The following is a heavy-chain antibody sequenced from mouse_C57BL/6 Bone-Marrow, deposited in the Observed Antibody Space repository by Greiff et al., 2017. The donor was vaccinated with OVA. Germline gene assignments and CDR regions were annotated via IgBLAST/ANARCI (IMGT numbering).Heavy chain of an antibody. D-gene: IGHD2-5*01. CDR3: ARHSNYQYYFDY. V-gene: IGHV1-55*01. Sequence: VQLQQPGAELVKPGASVKMSCKASGYTFTSYWITWVKQRPGQGLEWIGDIYPGSGSTNYNEKFKSKATLTVDTSSSTAYMQLSSLTSEDSAVYYCARHSNYQYYFDYWGQGTTLTVSS. CDR2: IYPGSGST. J-gene: IGHJ2*01. CDR1: GYTFTSYW.